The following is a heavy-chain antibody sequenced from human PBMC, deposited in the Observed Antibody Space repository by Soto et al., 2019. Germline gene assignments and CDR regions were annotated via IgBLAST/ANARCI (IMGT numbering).Heavy chain of an antibody. J-gene: IGHJ3*01. Sequence: PGGSLRLSCVVSGDSFSTYGMNWVRQAPGKWLEWVSGVTGSGHSTWYADSVKGRFTISRDNAKNTLFLEMHSLRADDAAVYYCVKSQSGSYFAAFDVWCQGXMVTV. D-gene: IGHD1-26*01. CDR1: GDSFSTYG. CDR3: VKSQSGSYFAAFDV. V-gene: IGHV3-23*01. CDR2: VTGSGHST.